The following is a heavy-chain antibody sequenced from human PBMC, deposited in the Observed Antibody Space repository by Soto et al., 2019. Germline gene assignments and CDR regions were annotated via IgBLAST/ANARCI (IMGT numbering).Heavy chain of an antibody. V-gene: IGHV1-69*02. CDR1: GGTFSSYT. D-gene: IGHD5-12*01. J-gene: IGHJ4*02. CDR2: IIPILGIA. Sequence: QVQLVQSGAEVKKPGSSVKVSCKASGGTFSSYTISWVRQAPGQGLEWMGRIIPILGIANYAQKFQGRVTTTADKSTSTAYMELSSLSSEDTAVYYWARNIDSGYDYLLRWGQGTLVTVSS. CDR3: ARNIDSGYDYLLR.